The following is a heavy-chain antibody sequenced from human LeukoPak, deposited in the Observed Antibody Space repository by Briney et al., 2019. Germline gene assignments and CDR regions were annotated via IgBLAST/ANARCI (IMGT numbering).Heavy chain of an antibody. D-gene: IGHD1-26*01. V-gene: IGHV1-69*13. CDR3: AREWELLGSSWFDP. J-gene: IGHJ5*02. CDR1: GGTFSSYA. Sequence: SVKVSCKASGGTFSSYAISWVRQAPGQGLEWLGGIIPIFGTANYAQKFQGRVTITADESTSTAYMELSSLRSEDTAVYYCAREWELLGSSWFDPWGQGTLVTVSS. CDR2: IIPIFGTA.